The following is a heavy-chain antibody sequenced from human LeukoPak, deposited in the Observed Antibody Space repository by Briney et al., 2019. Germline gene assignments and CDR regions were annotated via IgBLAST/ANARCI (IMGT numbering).Heavy chain of an antibody. CDR1: GGSISSYY. Sequence: SETLSLTCTVSGGSISSYYWSWIRQPPGKGLEWIGYIYYSGSTNYNPSLKSRVTISVDTSKNQFSLKMSSVTAADTAVYYCARDLPGGDGYTLEYWGQGTLVTVSS. V-gene: IGHV4-59*01. D-gene: IGHD5-24*01. CDR2: IYYSGST. J-gene: IGHJ4*02. CDR3: ARDLPGGDGYTLEY.